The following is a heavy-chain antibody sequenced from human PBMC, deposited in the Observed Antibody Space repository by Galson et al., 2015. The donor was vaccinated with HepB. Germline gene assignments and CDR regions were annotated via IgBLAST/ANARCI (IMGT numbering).Heavy chain of an antibody. J-gene: IGHJ4*02. CDR2: IKQDGSEK. D-gene: IGHD2-2*01. CDR3: ARVLVGVVVPAAIAAEYYFDY. V-gene: IGHV3-7*01. CDR1: GFTFSSYW. Sequence: SLRLSCAASGFTFSSYWMSWVRQAPGKGLEWVANIKQDGSEKHYVDSVKGRFTISRDNAKNSLYLQMNSLRAEDTAVYYCARVLVGVVVPAAIAAEYYFDYWGQGTLVTVSS.